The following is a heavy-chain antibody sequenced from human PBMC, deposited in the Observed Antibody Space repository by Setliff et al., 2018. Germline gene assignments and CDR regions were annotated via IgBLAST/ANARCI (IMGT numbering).Heavy chain of an antibody. V-gene: IGHV4-59*02. CDR2: IYHNGNT. D-gene: IGHD2-15*01. CDR1: GGSVSPYF. CDR3: ARDRTAYSYGLDV. Sequence: SETLSLTCTVSGGSVSPYFWSWIRQPPGKGLQWIGYIYHNGNTNFNPSLKSRANMSIDTPKNQFALNLKSVTAADTAVYYCARDRTAYSYGLDVWGQGTTVTVSS. J-gene: IGHJ6*02.